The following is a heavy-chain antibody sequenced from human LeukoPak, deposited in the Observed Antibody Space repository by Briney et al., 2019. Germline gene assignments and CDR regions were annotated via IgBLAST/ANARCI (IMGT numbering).Heavy chain of an antibody. J-gene: IGHJ5*02. CDR1: GGSVSSSNYY. V-gene: IGHV4-61*01. CDR3: ARTVRGSSTSFWFDP. Sequence: SETLSLTCTVSGGSVSSSNYYWSWIRQPPGKGLEWIGYIYYSGSTNYNPSLKSRITISVDTSKNQFSLKLSSVTAADTAVYYCARTVRGSSTSFWFDPWGQGTLVTVSS. D-gene: IGHD2-2*01. CDR2: IYYSGST.